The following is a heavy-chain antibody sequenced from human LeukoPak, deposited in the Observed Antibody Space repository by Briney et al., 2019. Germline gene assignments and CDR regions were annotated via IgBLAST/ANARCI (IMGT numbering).Heavy chain of an antibody. Sequence: SVKVSCKSSGGTFSSYAISWVRQAPGQGLEWMGGIIPIFGTANYAQKFQGRVTITTDESTSTAYMELSSLRSEDTAVYYCASPTYYYDSSGVRDGDAFDIWGQGTMVTVSS. J-gene: IGHJ3*02. CDR2: IIPIFGTA. D-gene: IGHD3-22*01. V-gene: IGHV1-69*05. CDR1: GGTFSSYA. CDR3: ASPTYYYDSSGVRDGDAFDI.